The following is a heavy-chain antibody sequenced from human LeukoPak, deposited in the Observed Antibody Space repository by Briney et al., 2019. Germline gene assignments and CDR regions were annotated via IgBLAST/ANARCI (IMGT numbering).Heavy chain of an antibody. V-gene: IGHV1-69*05. J-gene: IGHJ6*03. CDR1: GYTFTSYA. CDR2: IIPIFGTA. Sequence: SVKVSCKASGYTFTSYAMHWVRQAPGQRLEWMGGIIPIFGTANYAQKFQGRVTITTDESTSTAYMELSSLRSEDTAVYYCARGVVPAAKENYYYYMDVWGKGTTVTVSS. D-gene: IGHD2-2*01. CDR3: ARGVVPAAKENYYYYMDV.